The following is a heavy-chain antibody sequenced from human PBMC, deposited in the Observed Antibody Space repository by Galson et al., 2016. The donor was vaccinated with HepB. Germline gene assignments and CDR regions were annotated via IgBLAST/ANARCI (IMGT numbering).Heavy chain of an antibody. J-gene: IGHJ2*01. CDR1: GFTFSSYV. V-gene: IGHV3-23*01. D-gene: IGHD3-16*01. CDR3: AKDGGTWGYYYGDWNLDL. Sequence: SLRLSCAASGFTFSSYVMSWVRQAPGKGLEWVSSISDTGGSTYYADSVKGRFTTSRDNSKNILYLQMNSLRADDTAVYYCAKDGGTWGYYYGDWNLDLWGRGTLVTVSS. CDR2: ISDTGGST.